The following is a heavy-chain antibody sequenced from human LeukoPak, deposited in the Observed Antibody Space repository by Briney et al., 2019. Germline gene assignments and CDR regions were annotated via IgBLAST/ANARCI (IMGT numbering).Heavy chain of an antibody. CDR1: GGTFSSYA. Sequence: SVKVSCKASGGTFSSYAISWVQQAPGQGLEWMGGIIPIFGTANYAQKFQGRVTITTDESTSTAYMELSSLRSEGTAVYYCARSSRWLQENYFDYWGQGTLVTVSS. V-gene: IGHV1-69*05. D-gene: IGHD5-24*01. CDR2: IIPIFGTA. CDR3: ARSSRWLQENYFDY. J-gene: IGHJ4*02.